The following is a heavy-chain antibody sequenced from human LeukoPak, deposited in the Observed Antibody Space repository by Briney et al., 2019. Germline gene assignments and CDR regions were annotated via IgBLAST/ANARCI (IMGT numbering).Heavy chain of an antibody. CDR1: GFTFSGSA. CDR3: TRPLWGYSGYASTRQDY. Sequence: GGSLRLSCAASGFTFSGSAMHWVRQASGKGLEWVGRIRSKANSYATAYAASVKGRFTISRDDSKNTAYLQMNSLKTEDTAVYYCTRPLWGYSGYASTRQDYWGQGTLVTASS. D-gene: IGHD5-12*01. V-gene: IGHV3-73*01. CDR2: IRSKANSYAT. J-gene: IGHJ4*02.